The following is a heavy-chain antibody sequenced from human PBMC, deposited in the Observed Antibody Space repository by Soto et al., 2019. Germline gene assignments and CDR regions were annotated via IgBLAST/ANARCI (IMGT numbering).Heavy chain of an antibody. CDR3: AQRRDYYDTRIKFDP. CDR2: IYCNADK. CDR1: GFSLSTSGVG. D-gene: IGHD3-22*01. J-gene: IGHJ5*02. V-gene: IGHV2-5*01. Sequence: SGPTLVNPTQTLTLTCSFSGFSLSTSGVGVGWIRQPPGKALEWLALIYCNADKRYSPSLKSRLTITKDTSNNQVVLTMTNIDPVDTATYYCAQRRDYYDTRIKFDPWGQGTLVTISS.